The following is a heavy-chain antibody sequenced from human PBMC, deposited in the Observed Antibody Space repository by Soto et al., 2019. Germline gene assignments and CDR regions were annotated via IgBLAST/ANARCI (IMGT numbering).Heavy chain of an antibody. CDR2: IIPIFGTA. V-gene: IGHV1-69*06. CDR3: ARDKLGDPYYYYGMDV. CDR1: GGTFSSYA. J-gene: IGHJ6*02. D-gene: IGHD1-26*01. Sequence: SVKVSCKVSGGTFSSYAISWVRQAPGQGLEWMGGIIPIFGTANYAQKFQGRVTITADKSTSTAYMELSSLRSEGTAVYYCARDKLGDPYYYYGMDVWGQGTTVTVSS.